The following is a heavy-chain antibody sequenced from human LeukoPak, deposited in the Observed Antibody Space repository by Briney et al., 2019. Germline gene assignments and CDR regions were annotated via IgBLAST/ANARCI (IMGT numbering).Heavy chain of an antibody. CDR2: IYASVART. V-gene: IGHV3-23*01. J-gene: IGHJ5*02. Sequence: GGSLRLSCEASGFTSSDFAMNWVRQAPGEGLEWVSLIYASVARTFYADSVKGRFTISRDNSKDTPYLQMNSLGVEDAAIYYCAKDSVRDGYNSLDRWGQGILVTVSS. CDR3: AKDSVRDGYNSLDR. D-gene: IGHD5-24*01. CDR1: GFTSSDFA.